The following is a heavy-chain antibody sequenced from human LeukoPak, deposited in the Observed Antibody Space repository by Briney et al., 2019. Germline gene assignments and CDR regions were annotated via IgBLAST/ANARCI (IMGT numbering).Heavy chain of an antibody. J-gene: IGHJ4*02. D-gene: IGHD2-8*01. Sequence: GGSLRLSCAASGFTFSNYWMHWVRQVPGKGLVWVSRIYRDGSNTDYADSVKGRFIISRDNVKNTLYLQMNSLRADDTAVYYCARDLGYCTNGVCHTRFDYWGQGTLVAVSS. V-gene: IGHV3-74*01. CDR1: GFTFSNYW. CDR2: IYRDGSNT. CDR3: ARDLGYCTNGVCHTRFDY.